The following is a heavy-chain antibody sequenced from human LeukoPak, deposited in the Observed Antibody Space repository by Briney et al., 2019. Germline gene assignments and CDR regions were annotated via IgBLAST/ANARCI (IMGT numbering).Heavy chain of an antibody. J-gene: IGHJ4*02. Sequence: GGSLRLSCAASGFTFSSYGMHWVRQAPGKGLEWVAFIRYDGSNKYYADSVKGRFTISRDNSKNTLYLQMNSLRAEDTAVYYCANSDCGGDCSYFDYWGQGTLVTVSP. CDR2: IRYDGSNK. D-gene: IGHD2-21*01. CDR1: GFTFSSYG. V-gene: IGHV3-30*02. CDR3: ANSDCGGDCSYFDY.